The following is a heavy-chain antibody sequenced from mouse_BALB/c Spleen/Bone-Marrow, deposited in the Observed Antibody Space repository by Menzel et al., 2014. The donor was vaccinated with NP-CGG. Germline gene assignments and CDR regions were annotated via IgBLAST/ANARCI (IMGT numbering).Heavy chain of an antibody. CDR1: GFSLTSYD. CDR2: IWTGGGK. V-gene: IGHV2-9-2*01. J-gene: IGHJ4*01. CDR3: VRDPGFPYAMDY. Sequence: VMLVESGPGLVAPSQSLSITCTVSGFSLTSYDISWIRQPPGKGLEWLGVIWTGGGKNYNSAFMSRLSISKDNSKSQVFLKMNSLQTDDTAIYYCVRDPGFPYAMDYWGQGTSVTVSS.